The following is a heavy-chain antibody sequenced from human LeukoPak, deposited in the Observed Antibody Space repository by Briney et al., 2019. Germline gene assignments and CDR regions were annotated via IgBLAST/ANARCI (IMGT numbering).Heavy chain of an antibody. V-gene: IGHV3-23*01. Sequence: GGSLRLSCVASGFTFSSYDMSWVRQAPGKGLEWVSLISGGGPSTYYTDSVKGRFTISRDNSKNTLYLQMNSLRAEDTAVYYCARAYYYDSSGPDYWGQGTLVTVSS. J-gene: IGHJ4*02. CDR1: GFTFSSYD. CDR2: ISGGGPST. D-gene: IGHD3-22*01. CDR3: ARAYYYDSSGPDY.